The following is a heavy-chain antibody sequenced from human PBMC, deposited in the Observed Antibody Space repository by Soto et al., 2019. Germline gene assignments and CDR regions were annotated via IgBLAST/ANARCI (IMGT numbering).Heavy chain of an antibody. CDR2: IYPSDSDI. V-gene: IGHV5-51*01. CDR3: ARKDYSNYRGGMDV. Sequence: HGESLKISCKTSGYSFTSHWIAWVRQMPGKGLEWMGIIYPSDSDIRYRPSFQGQVTISVDKSISTAYLQWSSLKASDTATYYCARKDYSNYRGGMDVWGQGTTVTVSS. J-gene: IGHJ6*02. CDR1: GYSFTSHW. D-gene: IGHD2-2*01.